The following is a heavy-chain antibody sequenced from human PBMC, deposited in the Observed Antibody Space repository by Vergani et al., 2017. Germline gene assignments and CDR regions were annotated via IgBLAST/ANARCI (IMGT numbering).Heavy chain of an antibody. V-gene: IGHV3-23*01. CDR2: ISSDGGST. CDR1: GFTFSTYA. J-gene: IGHJ3*02. D-gene: IGHD6-19*01. Sequence: EVQLLESGGGLVQPGGSLRLSCAASGFTFSTYAMTWVRQAPGKGLEWVSTISSDGGSTYYADSVKGRFTISRDNSKHTLFLHMNSLRPEDTAVYYCAKVGRSEVAGTFGAFDIWGQGTMVTVSS. CDR3: AKVGRSEVAGTFGAFDI.